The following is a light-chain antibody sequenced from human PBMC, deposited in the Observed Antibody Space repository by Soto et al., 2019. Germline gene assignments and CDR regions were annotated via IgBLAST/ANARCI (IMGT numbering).Light chain of an antibody. J-gene: IGKJ1*01. V-gene: IGKV2-28*01. Sequence: DIVMTQSPLSLPVTPGEPAYISCRSSQSLLHSNGYNYLDWYLQKPGQSPQLLIYLGSNRASGVPDRFSGSGSGTYFTLKISRVEAEDVGVYYCMHALQTLLTFGQGTNVEIK. CDR2: LGS. CDR3: MHALQTLLT. CDR1: QSLLHSNGYNY.